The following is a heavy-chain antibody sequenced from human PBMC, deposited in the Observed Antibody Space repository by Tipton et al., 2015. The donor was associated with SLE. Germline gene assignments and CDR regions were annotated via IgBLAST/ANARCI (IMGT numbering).Heavy chain of an antibody. CDR2: IFHGGNT. D-gene: IGHD3-22*01. V-gene: IGHV4-38-2*02. CDR1: GFSISSDYF. CDR3: ARDSGVTDSFPFDY. Sequence: GLVKPSETLSLTCGVSGFSISSDYFWGWFRQPPGQGLEWIGSIFHGGNTYYNPSLKRRFTISIDTSKNQFSLNLTSVTARDTAVYYCARDSGVTDSFPFDYWGQGTMVTVSS. J-gene: IGHJ4*02.